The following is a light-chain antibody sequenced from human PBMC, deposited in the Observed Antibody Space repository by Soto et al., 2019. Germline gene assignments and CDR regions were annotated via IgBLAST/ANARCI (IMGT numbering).Light chain of an antibody. V-gene: IGLV2-14*01. CDR2: EVS. Sequence: QSVLTQPASVSGSPGQSITISCTGTSSDVGGYNSVSWYQQHPGKAPKLMIYEVSNRPSGVSHRFSGSKSGNTASLTISGLQAEDEADYYCSSYTSSSTYVFVTGPKLTV. J-gene: IGLJ1*01. CDR1: SSDVGGYNS. CDR3: SSYTSSSTYV.